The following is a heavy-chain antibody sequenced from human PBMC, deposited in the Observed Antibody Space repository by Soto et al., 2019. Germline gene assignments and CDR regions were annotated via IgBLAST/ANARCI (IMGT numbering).Heavy chain of an antibody. V-gene: IGHV3-23*01. Sequence: EVQLLESGGGLVQPGESLRLSCAASGFTFSSYAMSWVRQAPGKGLEWVSVISGSDDSTYYAGSVKDRFTISRDNSKNTLYLQRNSLRAEDTAVYYCAKRSSASTFDYWGQGTLVTVSS. CDR2: ISGSDDST. J-gene: IGHJ4*02. D-gene: IGHD6-6*01. CDR3: AKRSSASTFDY. CDR1: GFTFSSYA.